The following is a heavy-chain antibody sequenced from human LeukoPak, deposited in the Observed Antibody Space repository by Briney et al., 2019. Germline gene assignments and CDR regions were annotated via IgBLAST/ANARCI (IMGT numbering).Heavy chain of an antibody. CDR3: ARARVGYSSGWSYYFDY. Sequence: GGSLRLSCAASGFTFSSYAMSWVRQAPGKGLEWVSVIYSGGSTYYADSVKGRFTISRDNSKNTLYLQMNSLRAEDTAVYYCARARVGYSSGWSYYFDYWGQGTLVTVSS. J-gene: IGHJ4*02. D-gene: IGHD6-19*01. V-gene: IGHV3-66*02. CDR1: GFTFSSYA. CDR2: IYSGGST.